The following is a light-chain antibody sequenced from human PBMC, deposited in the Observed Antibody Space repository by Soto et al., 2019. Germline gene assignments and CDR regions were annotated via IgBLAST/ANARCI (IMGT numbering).Light chain of an antibody. CDR2: GAS. V-gene: IGKV3-15*01. J-gene: IGKJ4*01. CDR3: QQYHNWPPLT. Sequence: EIVMTQSPATLSVSPGESATLSCRASQSVSNYLAWYQQKPGQAPRLLIYGASTRATGIPARFSGGGSETEFTLTISSLQSEDFAVYYCQQYHNWPPLTFGGGTKVEIK. CDR1: QSVSNY.